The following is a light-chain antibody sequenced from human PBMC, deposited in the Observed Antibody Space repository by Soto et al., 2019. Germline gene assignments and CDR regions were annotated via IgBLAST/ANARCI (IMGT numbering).Light chain of an antibody. V-gene: IGKV3-11*01. J-gene: IGKJ4*01. CDR1: QSVSSN. CDR2: GAS. Sequence: EIVMTQSPATLSVSPGERATLSCRASQSVSSNLAWYQHKPGQAPRLLIYGASNRATGIPARFSGSGSGTDFTLTISSLEPEDSAVYYCQQRYNWLTFGGGTKVEIK. CDR3: QQRYNWLT.